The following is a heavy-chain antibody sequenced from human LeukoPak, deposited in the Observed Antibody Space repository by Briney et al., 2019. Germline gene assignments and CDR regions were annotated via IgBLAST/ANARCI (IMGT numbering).Heavy chain of an antibody. CDR3: AGAVGSSGYYYPFDY. CDR2: IYYSGST. J-gene: IGHJ4*02. Sequence: SETLSLTCTVSGGSISSSSYYWGWIRQPPGKGLEWIGSIYYSGSTYYNPSLKSRVTISGDTSKNQFSLKLSSVTAADTAVYYCAGAVGSSGYYYPFDYWGQGTLVTVSS. D-gene: IGHD3-22*01. V-gene: IGHV4-39*07. CDR1: GGSISSSSYY.